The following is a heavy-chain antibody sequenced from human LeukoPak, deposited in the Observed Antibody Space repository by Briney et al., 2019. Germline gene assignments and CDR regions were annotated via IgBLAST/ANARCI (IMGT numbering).Heavy chain of an antibody. D-gene: IGHD3-9*01. Sequence: ASVKVSCKASGYTFTGYYMHWVRQAPGQGLEWMGWINPNSGGTNYAQKFQDRVTMTRDTSISTAYMELSRLRSDDTAVYYCARVVLRNILTAYVPYYFDYWGQGTLVTVSS. CDR3: ARVVLRNILTAYVPYYFDY. V-gene: IGHV1-2*02. J-gene: IGHJ4*02. CDR2: INPNSGGT. CDR1: GYTFTGYY.